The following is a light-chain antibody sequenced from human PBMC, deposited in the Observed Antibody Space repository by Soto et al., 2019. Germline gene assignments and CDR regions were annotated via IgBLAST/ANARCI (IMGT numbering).Light chain of an antibody. CDR2: DAS. J-gene: IGKJ4*01. CDR3: QQYNSYSAHGLT. Sequence: DIQLTQSPSALSASIGDRVSITCRASQTIITSLAWYQQKPGKAPKLLIYDASVLQTGVPARFSGYASGTEFTHTITRVQPDDFATYYCQQYNSYSAHGLTFGGGTKVGIK. V-gene: IGKV1-5*01. CDR1: QTIITS.